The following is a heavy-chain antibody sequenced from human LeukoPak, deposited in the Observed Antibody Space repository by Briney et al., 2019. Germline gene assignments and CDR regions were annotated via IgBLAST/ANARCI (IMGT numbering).Heavy chain of an antibody. CDR2: MSYDGSNK. CDR1: GFTFSSYG. Sequence: GGSLRLSCAASGFTFSSYGMHWVRQAPGKGLEWVAVMSYDGSNKYYADSVKGRFTISRDNSKNTLYLQMNSLRAEDTAVYYCAKDNRYGSGSFDYWGQGTLVTVSS. D-gene: IGHD3-10*01. J-gene: IGHJ4*02. CDR3: AKDNRYGSGSFDY. V-gene: IGHV3-30*18.